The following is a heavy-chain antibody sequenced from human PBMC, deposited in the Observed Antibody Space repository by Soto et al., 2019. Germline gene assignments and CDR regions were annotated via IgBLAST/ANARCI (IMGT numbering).Heavy chain of an antibody. Sequence: SETLSLTCAVYGGSFSGYYWSWIRQPPGKGLEWIGEINHSGSTNYNPPLKSRVTISVDTSKNQFSLKLSSVTAADTAVYYCARGWWLRFGYYYYGMDVWGQGTTVT. J-gene: IGHJ6*02. CDR3: ARGWWLRFGYYYYGMDV. V-gene: IGHV4-34*01. D-gene: IGHD5-12*01. CDR2: INHSGST. CDR1: GGSFSGYY.